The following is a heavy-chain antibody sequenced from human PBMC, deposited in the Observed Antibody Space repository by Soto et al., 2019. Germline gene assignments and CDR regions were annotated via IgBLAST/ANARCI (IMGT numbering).Heavy chain of an antibody. V-gene: IGHV4-59*01. CDR3: ARRCGASFDY. J-gene: IGHJ4*02. D-gene: IGHD4-17*01. CDR2: IYYSGST. CDR1: GGSISSYY. Sequence: SETLSLTCTVSGGSISSYYWSWIRQPPGKGLEWIGYIYYSGSTNYNPSLKSRVTISVDTPKNQFSLKLSSVTAADTAVYYCARRCGASFDYWGQGTLVTVSS.